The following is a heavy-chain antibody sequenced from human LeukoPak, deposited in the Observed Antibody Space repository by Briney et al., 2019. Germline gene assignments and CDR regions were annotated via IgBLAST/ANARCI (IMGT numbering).Heavy chain of an antibody. CDR3: ARVKYCSSTSCYLGWFDP. D-gene: IGHD2-2*01. CDR1: GGSISSYY. Sequence: SETLSLTWTVSGGSISSYYWSWIRQPPGKGLEWIGYIYTSGSTNYNPSLKRRVTISVDTSKNQFSLKLSSVTAADTAVYYCARVKYCSSTSCYLGWFDPWGQGTLVTVSS. J-gene: IGHJ5*02. V-gene: IGHV4-4*09. CDR2: IYTSGST.